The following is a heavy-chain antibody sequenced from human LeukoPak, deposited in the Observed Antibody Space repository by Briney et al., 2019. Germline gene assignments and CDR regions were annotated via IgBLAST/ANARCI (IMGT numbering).Heavy chain of an antibody. J-gene: IGHJ5*02. Sequence: PSETLSLTCAVYGGSFSGYYWSWIRQPPGKGLEWIGEINHSGSTNYNPSLKSRVTISVDTSKNQCSLKLSSVTAADTAVYYCARRLRDIVVVPAAMGPYNWFDPWGQGTLVTVSS. CDR3: ARRLRDIVVVPAAMGPYNWFDP. D-gene: IGHD2-2*01. CDR1: GGSFSGYY. V-gene: IGHV4-34*01. CDR2: INHSGST.